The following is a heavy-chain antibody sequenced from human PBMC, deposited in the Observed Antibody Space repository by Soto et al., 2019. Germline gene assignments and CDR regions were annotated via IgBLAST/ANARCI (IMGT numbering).Heavy chain of an antibody. CDR2: INHSGST. CDR1: GGSISRGGYS. CDR3: ARGRVEVATILPPGPPFDY. Sequence: PSETLSLTCTVSGGSISRGGYSWSWIRQPPGKGLEWIGEINHSGSTNYNPSLKSRVTISVDTSKTQFSLKLSSVTAADTAVYYCARGRVEVATILPPGPPFDYWGQGTLVTVPQ. V-gene: IGHV4-34*01. D-gene: IGHD5-12*01. J-gene: IGHJ4*02.